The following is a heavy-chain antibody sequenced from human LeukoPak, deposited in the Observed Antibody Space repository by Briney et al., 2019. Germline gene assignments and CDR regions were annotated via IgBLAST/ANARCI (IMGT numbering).Heavy chain of an antibody. Sequence: GGTLRLSCAASGFTFSSYDMSWVRQPPGKGLEWVSAISGSGGSTYYADSVKGRFTISRDNSKNTLYLQMNSLRAEDTAVYYCAKDPVFGPSAIYSSIYWGQGTLVTVSS. J-gene: IGHJ4*02. CDR2: ISGSGGST. CDR3: AKDPVFGPSAIYSSIY. V-gene: IGHV3-23*01. CDR1: GFTFSSYD. D-gene: IGHD6-13*01.